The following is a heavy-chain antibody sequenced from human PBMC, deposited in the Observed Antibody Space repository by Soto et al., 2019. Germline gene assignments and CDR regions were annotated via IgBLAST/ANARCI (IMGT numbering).Heavy chain of an antibody. V-gene: IGHV1-24*01. Sequence: ASVKVSCKVSGYTLTELSMHWVRQAPGKGLEWMGGINPEDGDTGYAQKFQGRVTMTRNTSISTAYMELSSLRSEDTAVYYCARGPRNDPTADYWGQGTLVTVSS. CDR3: ARGPRNDPTADY. CDR1: GYTLTELS. D-gene: IGHD3-16*01. J-gene: IGHJ4*02. CDR2: INPEDGDT.